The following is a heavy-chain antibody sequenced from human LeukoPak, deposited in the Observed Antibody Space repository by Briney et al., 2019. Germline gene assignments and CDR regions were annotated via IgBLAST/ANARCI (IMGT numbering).Heavy chain of an antibody. CDR2: IYWDDDK. Sequence: SGPTLVKPTQTLTLTCTFSGFSLSTSGVGVGWIRQPPGKALEWLALIYWDDDKRYSPSLKSRLTITKDTSKNQVVLTMTNMDPVDTATYYCARHTDGPYYFDYWGQGTLVTVSS. CDR1: GFSLSTSGVG. CDR3: ARHTDGPYYFDY. J-gene: IGHJ4*02. V-gene: IGHV2-5*02.